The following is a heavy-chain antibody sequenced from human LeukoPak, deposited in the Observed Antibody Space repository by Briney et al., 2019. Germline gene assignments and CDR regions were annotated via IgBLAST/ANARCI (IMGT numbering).Heavy chain of an antibody. CDR1: GFTFSSYA. V-gene: IGHV4-39*01. J-gene: IGHJ4*02. CDR2: IYYSGST. Sequence: AGGSLRLSCAASGFTFSSYAMSWIRQPPGKGLEWIGSIYYSGSTYYNPSLKSRVTISVDTSKNQFSLKLSSVTAADTAVYYCARRARISIAVAGYFDYWGQGTLVTVSS. CDR3: ARRARISIAVAGYFDY. D-gene: IGHD6-19*01.